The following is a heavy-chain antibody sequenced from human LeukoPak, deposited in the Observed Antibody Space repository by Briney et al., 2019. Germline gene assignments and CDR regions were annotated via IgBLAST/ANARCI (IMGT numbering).Heavy chain of an antibody. CDR1: GGSISRYY. Sequence: SETLSLTCTVSGGSISRYYWSWIRQPPGKGLEWIGYIHYSGGTNYNPSLKSRVTISVDMSKNQLSLKLSSVTAADTAVYYCARGHYYDSSGYVDHWGQGTLVTVSS. V-gene: IGHV4-59*01. D-gene: IGHD3-22*01. CDR3: ARGHYYDSSGYVDH. J-gene: IGHJ5*02. CDR2: IHYSGGT.